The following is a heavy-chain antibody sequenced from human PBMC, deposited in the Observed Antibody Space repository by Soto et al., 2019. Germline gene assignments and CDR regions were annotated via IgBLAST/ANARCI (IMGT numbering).Heavy chain of an antibody. Sequence: ASVKVSCKASGYTFTSYDINWVRQATGQGLEWMGWMNPNSGNTGYAQKFQGRVTMTRNTSISTAYMELSSLRSEDTAVYYCASGSPFEYSSSSGYYYYYGMDVWGQGTTVTVSS. V-gene: IGHV1-8*01. CDR2: MNPNSGNT. D-gene: IGHD6-6*01. CDR3: ASGSPFEYSSSSGYYYYYGMDV. J-gene: IGHJ6*02. CDR1: GYTFTSYD.